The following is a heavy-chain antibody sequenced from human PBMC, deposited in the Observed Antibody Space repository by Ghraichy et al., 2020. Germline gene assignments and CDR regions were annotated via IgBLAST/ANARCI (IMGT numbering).Heavy chain of an antibody. CDR2: ISGRGTKT. CDR1: GFTFSNYE. J-gene: IGHJ4*02. D-gene: IGHD6-6*01. CDR3: VRDRGTGIGVRPDVRGDY. V-gene: IGHV3-48*03. Sequence: GGSLRLSCIASGFTFSNYEMNWVRQAPGKGLEWVSYISGRGTKTNYVDSVKGRFTISRDNAKNSLYLQMNSLRDEDTAVYYCVRDRGTGIGVRPDVRGDYWGQGTLVTVSS.